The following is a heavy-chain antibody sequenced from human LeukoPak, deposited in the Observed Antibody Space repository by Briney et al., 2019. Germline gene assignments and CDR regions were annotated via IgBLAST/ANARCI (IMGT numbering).Heavy chain of an antibody. V-gene: IGHV3-30*18. CDR2: ISYDGSNK. CDR1: GFTFSSYG. D-gene: IGHD5-18*01. CDR3: AKDLMVQLWTTYYYYYGMDV. J-gene: IGHJ6*02. Sequence: GGSLRLSCAASGFTFSSYGMHWVRQAPGKGLEWVAVISYDGSNKYYADSVKGRFTISRDNSKNTLYLQMNSLRAEDTAVYYCAKDLMVQLWTTYYYYYGMDVWGQGTTVTVFS.